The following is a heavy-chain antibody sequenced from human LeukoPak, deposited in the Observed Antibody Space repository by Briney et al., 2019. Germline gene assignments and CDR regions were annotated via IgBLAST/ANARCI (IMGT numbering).Heavy chain of an antibody. D-gene: IGHD3-16*01. Sequence: QPGGSLRLSCAASRFAFSNYAMNWVRQAPGKGLEWVSAISGSGGSTYYVDSVKGRFTISRDNTKNTLYLQMNSLRAEDTAVYYCARVWGYYYYYMDVWGKGTTVTISS. CDR3: ARVWGYYYYYMDV. V-gene: IGHV3-23*01. J-gene: IGHJ6*03. CDR1: RFAFSNYA. CDR2: ISGSGGST.